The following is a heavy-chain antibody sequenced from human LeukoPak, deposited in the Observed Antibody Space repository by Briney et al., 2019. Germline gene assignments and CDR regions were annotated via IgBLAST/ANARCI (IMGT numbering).Heavy chain of an antibody. J-gene: IGHJ6*02. D-gene: IGHD3-16*01. CDR3: ARDSVPADRFDYYYGMDV. CDR1: GFTFSSYA. CDR2: ISATGAST. V-gene: IGHV3-23*01. Sequence: GGSLRLSCAASGFTFSSYAMTWVRQAPGKGLEWVSAISATGASTDYAGSVKGRFTISRDNAKNSLYLQMNSLRAEDTAVYYCARDSVPADRFDYYYGMDVWGQGTTVTVS.